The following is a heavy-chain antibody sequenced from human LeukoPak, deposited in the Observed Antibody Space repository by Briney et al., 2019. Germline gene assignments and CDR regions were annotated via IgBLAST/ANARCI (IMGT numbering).Heavy chain of an antibody. D-gene: IGHD2-21*01. CDR1: GYTFASYG. CDR3: VRDERAVTAGGEYYFDH. CDR2: ISAYNGNT. J-gene: IGHJ4*02. V-gene: IGHV1-18*01. Sequence: ASVKVSCKASGYTFASYGISWVRQAPGQGLEWMGWISAYNGNTNYAQKLQGRVTMTTDTSTSTAYMELRSLRSDDTAVYYCVRDERAVTAGGEYYFDHWGQGTLVTVSS.